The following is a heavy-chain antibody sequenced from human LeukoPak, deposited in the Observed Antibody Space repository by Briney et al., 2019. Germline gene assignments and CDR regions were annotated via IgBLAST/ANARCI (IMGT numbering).Heavy chain of an antibody. D-gene: IGHD6-19*01. CDR1: GFTFSTYA. Sequence: HPGGSLRLSCAASGFTFSTYAMNWVRQAPAKGLEWVSTIGGGGPTTDYADSVKDRFTISRDNSKNTLYLQMNSLRAEDTAVYFCARGFLGGTDQYFDSRGQGTLVTVSS. V-gene: IGHV3-23*01. CDR2: IGGGGPTT. CDR3: ARGFLGGTDQYFDS. J-gene: IGHJ4*02.